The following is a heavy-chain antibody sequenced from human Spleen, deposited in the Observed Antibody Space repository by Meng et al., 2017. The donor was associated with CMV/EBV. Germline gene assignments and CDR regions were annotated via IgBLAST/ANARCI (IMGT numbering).Heavy chain of an antibody. CDR3: AKPSPSNWLDP. V-gene: IGHV3-30*02. CDR2: IRHDEINT. J-gene: IGHJ5*02. Sequence: GESLKIYCAASGFKFSSYGMHWVRQAPGKGLEWVAFIRHDEINTYYADSVRDRFTISKDNSKNTLYLQMNSLRTDDTAVYYCAKPSPSNWLDPRGQGTLVTVSS. CDR1: GFKFSSYG.